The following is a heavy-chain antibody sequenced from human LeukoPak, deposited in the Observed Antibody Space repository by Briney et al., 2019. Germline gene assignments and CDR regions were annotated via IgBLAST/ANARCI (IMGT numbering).Heavy chain of an antibody. CDR2: IRSKAYGGTT. J-gene: IGHJ6*02. V-gene: IGHV3-49*04. CDR1: GFTFSSYS. Sequence: PGGSLRLSCAASGFTFSSYSMNWVRQAPGKGLEWVGFIRSKAYGGTTEYAASVKGRFTISRDDSKSIAYLQMNSLKTEDTAVYYCTRADNWNYYGMDVWGQGTTVTVSS. CDR3: TRADNWNYYGMDV. D-gene: IGHD1-20*01.